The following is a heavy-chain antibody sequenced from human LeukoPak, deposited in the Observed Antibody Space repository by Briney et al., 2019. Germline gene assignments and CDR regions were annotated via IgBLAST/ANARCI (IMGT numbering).Heavy chain of an antibody. CDR1: RGSISSSSYY. J-gene: IGHJ4*02. CDR2: IYYSGST. D-gene: IGHD3-22*01. CDR3: ARGYYYDSSGYSKSLDY. Sequence: PSETLSLTCTVSRGSISSSSYYWGWIRQPPGKGLEWIGSIYYSGSTYYNPSLKSRVTISVDTSKNQFSLKLSSVTAADTAVYYCARGYYYDSSGYSKSLDYWGQGTLVTVSS. V-gene: IGHV4-39*07.